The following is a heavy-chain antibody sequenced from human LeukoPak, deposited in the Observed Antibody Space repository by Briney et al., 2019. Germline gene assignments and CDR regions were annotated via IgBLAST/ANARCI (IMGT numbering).Heavy chain of an antibody. CDR2: TSYDGSHQ. J-gene: IGHJ6*03. V-gene: IGHV3-30*04. CDR3: TRVKATGTYSSAMEV. Sequence: GRSLRLSCAGSGFIFSHYAMHWVRQAPGKGLEWVAITSYDGSHQYYADSVKGRFTLSRDDSKSTLYLQMNSLRAEDTAVYYCTRVKATGTYSSAMEVWGKGATVTVSS. CDR1: GFIFSHYA. D-gene: IGHD1-7*01.